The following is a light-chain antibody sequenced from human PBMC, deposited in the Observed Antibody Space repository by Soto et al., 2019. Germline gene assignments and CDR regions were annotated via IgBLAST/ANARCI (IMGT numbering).Light chain of an antibody. Sequence: QSVLTQSPSLSGTAGQRVTISCSGSSSNIGSNTVNWYQQLPGAAPKLLIYTNSQRPSGVPDRFSGSKSGTSASLAISGLQSEDEADYYCAAWDDSLNGVLFGGGTKLTVL. J-gene: IGLJ2*01. CDR2: TNS. V-gene: IGLV1-44*01. CDR1: SSNIGSNT. CDR3: AAWDDSLNGVL.